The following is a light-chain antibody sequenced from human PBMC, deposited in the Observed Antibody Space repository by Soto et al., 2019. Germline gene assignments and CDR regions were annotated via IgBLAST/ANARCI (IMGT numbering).Light chain of an antibody. CDR1: QSVRTN. CDR3: QQYNNWPLYT. J-gene: IGKJ2*01. CDR2: GAS. Sequence: EMVMTQSPATLSVSPEERATLSCRASQSVRTNLAWYQQRPGQAPRLLIYGASTRATGIPARFSGRGSGTDFTLTISGLQSEDSAVYYCQQYNNWPLYTFGQRTKLEIK. V-gene: IGKV3-15*01.